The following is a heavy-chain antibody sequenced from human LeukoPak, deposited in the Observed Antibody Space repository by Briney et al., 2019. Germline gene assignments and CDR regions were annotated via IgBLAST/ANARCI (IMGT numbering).Heavy chain of an antibody. D-gene: IGHD3-22*01. V-gene: IGHV3-21*01. J-gene: IGHJ4*02. CDR1: GFTFSSYS. CDR3: AKGDYYDSRFDY. CDR2: ISSSSSYV. Sequence: GGSLRLSCAASGFTFSSYSMNWVRQAPGKGLEWVSSISSSSSYVYYADSVKGRFTISRDNAKNSLYLQMNSLRAEDTAVYYCAKGDYYDSRFDYWGQGTLVTVSS.